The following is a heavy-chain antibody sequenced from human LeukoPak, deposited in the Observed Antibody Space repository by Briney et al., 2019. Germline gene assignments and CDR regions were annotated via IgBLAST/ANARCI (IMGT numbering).Heavy chain of an antibody. D-gene: IGHD3-3*01. CDR2: ISGSGGST. V-gene: IGHV3-23*01. Sequence: GGSLRLSCAASGFTFSSYAMSWVRQAPGKGLEWVSAISGSGGSTYYADSVKGRFTISRDNSKNTLYLQMNSLRAEDTALFLCAKEGTVYDFWSGYNNWLYPWTQGTLVSPSS. CDR1: GFTFSSYA. J-gene: IGHJ5*02. CDR3: AKEGTVYDFWSGYNNWLYP.